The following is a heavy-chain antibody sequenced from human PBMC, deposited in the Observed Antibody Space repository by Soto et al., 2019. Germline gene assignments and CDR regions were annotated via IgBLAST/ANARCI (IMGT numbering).Heavy chain of an antibody. CDR2: VNPDGSTT. J-gene: IGHJ5*02. Sequence: EVQLVESGGGLVQPGGSLRLSCAASKLSFSGYWMHWVRQAPGKGLMWVSRVNPDGSTTTYADSVKGRFTISRDNAKNTVLLQMNSLRADDTAVYYCAKVASGSYDWFDPWGQGTLVTVSS. D-gene: IGHD1-26*01. CDR1: KLSFSGYW. CDR3: AKVASGSYDWFDP. V-gene: IGHV3-74*01.